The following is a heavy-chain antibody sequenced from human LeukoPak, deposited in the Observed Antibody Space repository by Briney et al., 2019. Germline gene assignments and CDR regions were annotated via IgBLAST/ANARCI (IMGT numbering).Heavy chain of an antibody. V-gene: IGHV4-38-2*02. J-gene: IGHJ5*02. CDR1: GYSISSGYY. CDR2: IYHSGST. Sequence: SETLSLTCTVSGYSISSGYYWGWIRQPPGKGLEWIGSIYHSGSTYYNPSPKSRVTISVDTSKNQFSLKLSSVTAADTAVYYCARDPRNNALAWGRGTLVTVSS. D-gene: IGHD1-14*01. CDR3: ARDPRNNALA.